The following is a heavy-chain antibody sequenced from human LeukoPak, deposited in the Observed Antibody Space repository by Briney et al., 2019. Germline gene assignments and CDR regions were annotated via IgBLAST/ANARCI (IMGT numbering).Heavy chain of an antibody. V-gene: IGHV1-18*01. D-gene: IGHD3-22*01. CDR2: ISAYNGNT. Sequence: GASVKVSCKASGYTFTSYGISRVRQAPGQGQEWKGWISAYNGNTNYAQKLQGRVTITTDTSTSTAYMELRSLRSDDTAVYYCARGHYYDSSGPAIDYWGQGTLVTVSS. J-gene: IGHJ4*02. CDR1: GYTFTSYG. CDR3: ARGHYYDSSGPAIDY.